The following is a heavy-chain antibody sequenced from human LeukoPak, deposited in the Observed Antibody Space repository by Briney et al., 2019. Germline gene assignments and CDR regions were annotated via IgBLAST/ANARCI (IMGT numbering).Heavy chain of an antibody. Sequence: SQTLSLTCTVSGGSISSGSYYWSWIRQPAGKGLEWIGRIYTSGSTNYNPSLKSRVTISVDTPKNQFSLKLSSVTAADTAVYYCARFSGSYYIGVDYWGQGTLVTVSS. D-gene: IGHD3-10*01. CDR3: ARFSGSYYIGVDY. CDR1: GGSISSGSYY. V-gene: IGHV4-61*02. CDR2: IYTSGST. J-gene: IGHJ4*02.